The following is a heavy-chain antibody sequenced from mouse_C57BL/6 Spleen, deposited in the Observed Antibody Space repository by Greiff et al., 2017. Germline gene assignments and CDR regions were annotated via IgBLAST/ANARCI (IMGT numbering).Heavy chain of an antibody. CDR2: IWGVGST. D-gene: IGHD2-4*01. CDR1: GFSLTSYG. Sequence: QVQLKESGPGLVAPSQSLSITCTVSGFSLTSYGVDWVRQSPGKGLEWLGVIWGVGSTNYNSALKSRLSISKDNSKSQVFLKMNSLQTDDTAMYYCARREDYGEDAMDYWGQGTSVTVSS. CDR3: ARREDYGEDAMDY. V-gene: IGHV2-6*01. J-gene: IGHJ4*01.